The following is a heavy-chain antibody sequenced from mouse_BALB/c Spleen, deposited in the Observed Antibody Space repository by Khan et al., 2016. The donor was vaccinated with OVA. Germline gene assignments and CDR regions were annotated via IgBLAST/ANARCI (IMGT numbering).Heavy chain of an antibody. D-gene: IGHD2-1*01. J-gene: IGHJ3*01. Sequence: QVRLQQSGAEVVKPGASVKLSCKTTGYTFTSYWIQWIEQRPGQGLGWIGQIFPGTGTTYYNENFKGKATLTVDTSSSTAYMQLSSLTSEDSAVYFGARGYFGNYEFVYWGQGTLVTVSP. V-gene: IGHV1S132*01. CDR2: IFPGTGTT. CDR3: ARGYFGNYEFVY. CDR1: GYTFTSYW.